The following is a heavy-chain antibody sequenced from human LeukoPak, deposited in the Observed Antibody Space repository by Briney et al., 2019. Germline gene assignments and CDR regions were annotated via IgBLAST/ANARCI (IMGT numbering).Heavy chain of an antibody. D-gene: IGHD6-13*01. Sequence: SETLSLTCTVSGGSVSSTSYYWSWIRQPPGKGLEWIGYIFFSGSTNYKASLKSRVTISVATSKNQFSLKLSSVTAADTAVYYCARLGVADCYFDSWGQGTLVTVSS. J-gene: IGHJ4*02. CDR2: IFFSGST. CDR3: ARLGVADCYFDS. V-gene: IGHV4-61*01. CDR1: GGSVSSTSYY.